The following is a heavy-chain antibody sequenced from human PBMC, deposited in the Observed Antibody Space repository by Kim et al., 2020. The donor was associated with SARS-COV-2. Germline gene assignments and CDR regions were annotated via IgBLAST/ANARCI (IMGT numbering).Heavy chain of an antibody. V-gene: IGHV3-23*01. J-gene: IGHJ1*01. Sequence: VKGRFTISRDNSKNTLYLQMNSLRAEDTAVYYCAKDLFDSSGYYGYFQHWGQGTLVTVSS. CDR3: AKDLFDSSGYYGYFQH. D-gene: IGHD3-22*01.